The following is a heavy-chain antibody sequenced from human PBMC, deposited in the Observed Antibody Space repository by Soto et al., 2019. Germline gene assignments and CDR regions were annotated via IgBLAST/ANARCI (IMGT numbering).Heavy chain of an antibody. CDR3: ARAFETYYYDSSGYYSHYYGLDV. Sequence: LRLSCAASGLTFNIYWMSWVRQAPGKGLEWVANIKEDGSEKYYVGSVKGRFTISRDNAKRSLYLQMNSLRAEDTAVYYCARAFETYYYDSSGYYSHYYGLDVWGQGTTVTVSS. D-gene: IGHD3-22*01. V-gene: IGHV3-7*04. CDR2: IKEDGSEK. CDR1: GLTFNIYW. J-gene: IGHJ6*02.